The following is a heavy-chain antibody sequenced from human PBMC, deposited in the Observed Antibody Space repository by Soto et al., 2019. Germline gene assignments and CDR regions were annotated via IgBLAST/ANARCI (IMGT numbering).Heavy chain of an antibody. V-gene: IGHV3-23*01. CDR1: GFTFSSYA. CDR3: ATYLRDGYFYNWFDP. D-gene: IGHD3-22*01. J-gene: IGHJ5*02. Sequence: PGGSLRLSCAASGFTFSSYAMSWVRQAPGKGLEWVSAISGSGGSTYYADSVKGRFTISRDNSKNTLYLQMNSLRAEDTAVYYCATYLRDGYFYNWFDPWGQGTLVTVSS. CDR2: ISGSGGST.